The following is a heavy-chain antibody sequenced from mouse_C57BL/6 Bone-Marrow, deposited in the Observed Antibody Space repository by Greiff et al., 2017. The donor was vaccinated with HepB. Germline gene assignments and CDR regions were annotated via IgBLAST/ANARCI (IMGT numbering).Heavy chain of an antibody. Sequence: EVQVVESGGGLVKPGGSLKLSCAASGFTFSSYTMSWVCQTPEKRLEWVATISGGGGNTYYPDSVKGRFTISRDNAKNTLYLQMSSLRSEDTAVYYCARLGSSHFDYWGQGTTLTVSS. CDR2: ISGGGGNT. D-gene: IGHD1-1*01. CDR1: GFTFSSYT. CDR3: ARLGSSHFDY. J-gene: IGHJ2*01. V-gene: IGHV5-9*04.